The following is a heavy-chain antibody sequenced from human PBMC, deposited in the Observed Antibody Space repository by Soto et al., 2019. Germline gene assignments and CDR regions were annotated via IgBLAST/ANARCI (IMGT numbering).Heavy chain of an antibody. CDR2: ISGSGGST. J-gene: IGHJ3*02. CDR3: AKVHVGYSGYDYFFPFAFDI. Sequence: GGSLRLSCAASGFTFSSYAMSWVRQAPGKGLEWVSAISGSGGSTYYADSVKGRFTISRDNSKNTLYLQMNSLRAEDTAVYYCAKVHVGYSGYDYFFPFAFDIWGQGTMVTVSS. V-gene: IGHV3-23*01. CDR1: GFTFSSYA. D-gene: IGHD5-12*01.